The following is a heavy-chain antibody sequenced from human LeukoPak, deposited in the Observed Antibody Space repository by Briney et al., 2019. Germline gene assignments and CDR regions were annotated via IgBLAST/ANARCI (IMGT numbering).Heavy chain of an antibody. V-gene: IGHV1-18*01. CDR1: GYTFTTYG. Sequence: ASVKVSCKASGYTFTTYGISWVRQAPGQGLEWMGWISAYNGHTNYAQKLQGRVTMTTDASTTTAYMELRSLRSDDTAVYYCVRDGHRLYDYYYYYMDVWGKGTTVTVSS. CDR2: ISAYNGHT. CDR3: VRDGHRLYDYYYYYMDV. D-gene: IGHD2-2*02. J-gene: IGHJ6*03.